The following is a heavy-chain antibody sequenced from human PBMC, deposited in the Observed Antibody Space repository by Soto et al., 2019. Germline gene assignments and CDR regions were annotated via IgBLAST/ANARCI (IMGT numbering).Heavy chain of an antibody. CDR3: AGGGAMVRGVSMDV. Sequence: QVQLVQSGAEVKKPGSSVKVSCKASGGTFSSYTISWVRQAPGQGLEWMGRIIPILGIANYAQKFQGRVTITADKSTGTAFMERSSLRSVDTDVYYCAGGGAMVRGVSMDVWGKGTTVTVSS. D-gene: IGHD3-10*01. CDR2: IIPILGIA. CDR1: GGTFSSYT. J-gene: IGHJ6*03. V-gene: IGHV1-69*02.